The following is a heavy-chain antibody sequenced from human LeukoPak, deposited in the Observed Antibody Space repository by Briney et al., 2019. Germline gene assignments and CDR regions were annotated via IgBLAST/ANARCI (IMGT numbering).Heavy chain of an antibody. CDR3: ARGTVSGSGNWFDP. Sequence: GGSPRLSCAASGFTFSSYAMSWVRQAPGKGLEWVSAISGSGGSTYYADSVKGRFTISRDNSKNTLYLQMNSLRAEDTAVYYCARGTVSGSGNWFDPWGQGTLVTVSS. J-gene: IGHJ5*02. V-gene: IGHV3-23*01. CDR2: ISGSGGST. CDR1: GFTFSSYA. D-gene: IGHD2-15*01.